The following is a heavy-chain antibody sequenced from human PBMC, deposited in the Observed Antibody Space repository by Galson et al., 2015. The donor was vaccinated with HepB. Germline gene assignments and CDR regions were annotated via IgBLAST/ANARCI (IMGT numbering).Heavy chain of an antibody. J-gene: IGHJ3*01. Sequence: SLRLSCAASGFAFSNYAMHWVRQAPGKGLEWVATFSYDGSSTHYADSMKGRFTISRDTSKNTLYLQMNSLRAEDTAVYYCARGYCSSTSCYVFDAFDLWGQGTMVTVSS. CDR2: FSYDGSST. CDR3: ARGYCSSTSCYVFDAFDL. CDR1: GFAFSNYA. D-gene: IGHD2-2*01. V-gene: IGHV3-30*04.